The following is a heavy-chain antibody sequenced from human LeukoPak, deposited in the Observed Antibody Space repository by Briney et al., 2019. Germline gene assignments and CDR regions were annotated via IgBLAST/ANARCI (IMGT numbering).Heavy chain of an antibody. J-gene: IGHJ6*02. CDR3: ARGRIVGATSVPYYYYGMDV. D-gene: IGHD1-26*01. Sequence: SETLSLTCTVSGGSISSSSYYWGWIRQPPGKGLEWIGSIYYSGSTYYNPSLKSRVTISVDASKNQFSLKLSSVTAADTAVYYCARGRIVGATSVPYYYYGMDVWGQGTTVTVSS. CDR2: IYYSGST. V-gene: IGHV4-39*07. CDR1: GGSISSSSYY.